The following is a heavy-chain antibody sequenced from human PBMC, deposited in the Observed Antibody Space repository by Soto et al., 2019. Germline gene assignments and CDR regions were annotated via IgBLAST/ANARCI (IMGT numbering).Heavy chain of an antibody. CDR3: ARGPTSVTTTYCFDP. J-gene: IGHJ5*02. V-gene: IGHV3-21*01. CDR1: GFTFSGYS. CDR2: INHSGTYV. D-gene: IGHD4-17*01. Sequence: EVQLVESGGGLVKPGGSLRLSCAASGFTFSGYSMNWVRQAPGKGLEWVSSINHSGTYVYYADSVKGRFTISRDNAKRSHCLQRTSLRVAATAVYYGARGPTSVTTTYCFDPWGQRALVTVSS.